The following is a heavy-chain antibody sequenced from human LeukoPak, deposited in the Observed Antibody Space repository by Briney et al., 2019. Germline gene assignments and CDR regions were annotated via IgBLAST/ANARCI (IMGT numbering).Heavy chain of an antibody. J-gene: IGHJ3*02. CDR3: ARDLKRRVYYDSSGSDDAFDI. D-gene: IGHD3-22*01. CDR1: GFTFSSYG. CDR2: ISWNSGSI. V-gene: IGHV3-9*01. Sequence: GGSLRLSCAASGFTFSSYGMHWVRQAPGKGLEWVSGISWNSGSIGYADSVKGRFTISRDNAKNSLYLQMNSLRAEDTAVYYCARDLKRRVYYDSSGSDDAFDIWGQGTMVTVSS.